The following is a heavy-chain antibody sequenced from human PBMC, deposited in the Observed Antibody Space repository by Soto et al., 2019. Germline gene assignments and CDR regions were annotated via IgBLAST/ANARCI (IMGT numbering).Heavy chain of an antibody. Sequence: QVQLQESGPGLVKPSETLSLTCTVSGGSVSSGSYYWSWIRQPPGKGLEWIGYIYYSGSTNYNPSLKRRVTISVDTSKNQFSLKLSSVTAADTAVYYCASPRSGWYFIDYWGQGTLVTVSS. D-gene: IGHD6-19*01. J-gene: IGHJ4*02. V-gene: IGHV4-61*01. CDR1: GGSVSSGSYY. CDR3: ASPRSGWYFIDY. CDR2: IYYSGST.